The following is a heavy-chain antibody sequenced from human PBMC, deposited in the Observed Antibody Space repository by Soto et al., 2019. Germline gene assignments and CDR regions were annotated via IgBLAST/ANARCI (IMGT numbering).Heavy chain of an antibody. D-gene: IGHD3-3*01. V-gene: IGHV3-33*01. Sequence: PGGSLRLSCAASGFTFSSYGMHWVRQAPGKGLEWVAVIWYDGSNKYYADSVKGRFTISRDNSKNTLYLQMNSLRAEDTAVYYCAREYMDDFWGGSRRYYGMDVWGQGTTVTVSS. CDR3: AREYMDDFWGGSRRYYGMDV. CDR1: GFTFSSYG. CDR2: IWYDGSNK. J-gene: IGHJ6*02.